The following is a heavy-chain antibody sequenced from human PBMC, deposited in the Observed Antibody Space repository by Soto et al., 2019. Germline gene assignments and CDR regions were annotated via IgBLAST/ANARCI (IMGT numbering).Heavy chain of an antibody. CDR2: IIPIFGTA. V-gene: IGHV1-69*01. D-gene: IGHD6-13*01. J-gene: IGHJ4*02. CDR1: GGTFSSYA. CDR3: ARGGGLSSSWYDRSDD. Sequence: QVQLVQSGAEVKKPGSSVKVSCKASGGTFSSYAISWVRQAPGQGLEWMGGIIPIFGTAKYAQKFQGGITITADESTSTAYMELSSLRSEDKAVYYCARGGGLSSSWYDRSDDWGQGTLVTVSS.